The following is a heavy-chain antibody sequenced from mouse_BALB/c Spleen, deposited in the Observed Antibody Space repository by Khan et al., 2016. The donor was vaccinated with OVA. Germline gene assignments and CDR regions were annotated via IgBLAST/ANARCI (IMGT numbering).Heavy chain of an antibody. CDR2: LFPGDGST. D-gene: IGHD2-10*01. V-gene: IGHV1-85*01. CDR1: GYTFTNYD. CDR3: ARRRGTYDY. J-gene: IGHJ2*01. Sequence: QVQLQQSGAELVKPGASVNLSCKASGYTFTNYDINWVRQRPEQGLEWIGWLFPGDGSTKYNEKFKGKATLTTDKYSSTAYMQLSRLTSEDTAVYVCARRRGTYDYWGQGTTLTVSS.